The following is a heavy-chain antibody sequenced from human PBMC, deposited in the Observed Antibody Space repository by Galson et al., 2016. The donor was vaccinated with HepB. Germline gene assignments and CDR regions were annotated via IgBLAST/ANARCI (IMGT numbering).Heavy chain of an antibody. CDR1: GFTFTYAW. CDR3: AIARYGSGDYYTY. J-gene: IGHJ4*02. D-gene: IGHD3-10*01. CDR2: IKRITDGGTT. Sequence: LRLYCAASGFTFTYAWMSWVRQAPGKGLEWVGRIKRITDGGTTDYAAPVKGRFSISRDDSQKRLYLHMNSLKTEDTAVYYCAIARYGSGDYYTYWGQGTLVTVSS. V-gene: IGHV3-15*01.